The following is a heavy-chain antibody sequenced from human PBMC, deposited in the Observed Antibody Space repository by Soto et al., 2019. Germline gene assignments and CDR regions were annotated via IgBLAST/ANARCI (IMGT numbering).Heavy chain of an antibody. CDR1: GFTFSSSP. J-gene: IGHJ4*02. V-gene: IGHV3-23*01. CDR3: AKDLSHSYDSGPADY. Sequence: EVQLLESGGGLVQPGGTLRLSCAASGFTFSSSPMSWVRQAPGKRLEWVSRISGSGDYSYYADSVKGRFTISRDNSKHTPYLQMNTLRVEDTAVYYCAKDLSHSYDSGPADYRSQGTLLTVSS. D-gene: IGHD3-22*01. CDR2: ISGSGDYS.